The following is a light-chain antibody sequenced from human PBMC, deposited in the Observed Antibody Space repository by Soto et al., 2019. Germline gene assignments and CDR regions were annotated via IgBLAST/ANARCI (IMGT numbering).Light chain of an antibody. CDR2: DAS. CDR3: HQYGYLGT. J-gene: IGKJ1*01. Sequence: EVVLTQSPGTLSLSPGERATLSCRTSQTVSSSFLAWYQQTPGHAPRLLIYDASIRATDIPDRFTGSGSGTDFTLTISRLEPEDFAVYYCHQYGYLGTFGQGTKV. CDR1: QTVSSSF. V-gene: IGKV3-20*01.